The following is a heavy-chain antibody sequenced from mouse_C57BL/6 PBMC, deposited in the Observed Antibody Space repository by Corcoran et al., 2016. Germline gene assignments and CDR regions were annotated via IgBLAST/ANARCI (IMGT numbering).Heavy chain of an antibody. Sequence: DVQLQESGPGLVKPSQSLSLTCSVTGYSITSGYYWNWIRQFPGNKLEWMGYISYDGSNNYNPSLKNRISITRDTSKNQFFLKLNSVTTEDTATYYCARDRHYGSMDFDVWDTGTTVTVSS. D-gene: IGHD1-1*01. V-gene: IGHV3-6*01. CDR3: ARDRHYGSMDFDV. J-gene: IGHJ1*03. CDR2: ISYDGSN. CDR1: GYSITSGYY.